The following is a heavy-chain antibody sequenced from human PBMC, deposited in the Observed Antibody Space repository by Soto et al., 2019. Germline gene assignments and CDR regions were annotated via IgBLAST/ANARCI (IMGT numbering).Heavy chain of an antibody. V-gene: IGHV1-8*01. CDR3: ARNYDFYSDFDY. J-gene: IGHJ4*02. D-gene: IGHD3-3*01. CDR1: GYTFTSYD. CDR2: MNPNSGNT. Sequence: ASVKVSCKASGYTFTSYDINWVRQATGRGLEWMGWMNPNSGNTGYAQKFQGRVTMTRNTSISTAYMELSSLRSEDTAVYYCARNYDFYSDFDYWGQGTLVTVSS.